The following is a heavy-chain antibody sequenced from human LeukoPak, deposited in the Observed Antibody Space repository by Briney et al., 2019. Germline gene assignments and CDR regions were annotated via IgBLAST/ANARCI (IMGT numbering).Heavy chain of an antibody. J-gene: IGHJ4*02. Sequence: ASVKVSCKASGYTFTSYGISWVRQAPGQGLEWMGWISAYNGNTNYAQKLQGRVTMTTDTSTSTAYMELRSLRSYDTAVYYCARESLWFGELPFDYWGQGTLVTVSS. CDR2: ISAYNGNT. D-gene: IGHD3-10*01. CDR1: GYTFTSYG. CDR3: ARESLWFGELPFDY. V-gene: IGHV1-18*04.